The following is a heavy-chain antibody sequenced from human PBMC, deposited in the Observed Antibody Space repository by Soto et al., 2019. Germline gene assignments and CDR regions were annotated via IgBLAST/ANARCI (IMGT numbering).Heavy chain of an antibody. V-gene: IGHV3-23*01. CDR3: ARVLRRQQPYFYYYGMDV. CDR1: GFTFSSYA. Sequence: GGSLRLSCAASGFTFSSYAMSWVRQAPGKGLEWVSAISGSGGSTYYADSVKGRFTISRDNSKNTLYLQMNSLRAEDTAVYYCARVLRRQQPYFYYYGMDVWGQGTTVTVPS. D-gene: IGHD6-13*01. CDR2: ISGSGGST. J-gene: IGHJ6*02.